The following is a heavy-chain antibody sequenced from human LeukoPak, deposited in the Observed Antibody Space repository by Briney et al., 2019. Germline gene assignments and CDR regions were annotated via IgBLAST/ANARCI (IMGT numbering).Heavy chain of an antibody. D-gene: IGHD1-26*01. V-gene: IGHV4-39*01. CDR1: GGSISSNHYY. CDR3: ARGGWELRN. CDR2: IYYSGIT. Sequence: SETLSLACTVSGGSISSNHYYWAWIRQPPGKGLEWIGSIYYSGITDYNQSLKSRLTISVDASKSQFSLKLTSVTAADTAVYHCARGGWELRNWGQGTLVTVSS. J-gene: IGHJ4*02.